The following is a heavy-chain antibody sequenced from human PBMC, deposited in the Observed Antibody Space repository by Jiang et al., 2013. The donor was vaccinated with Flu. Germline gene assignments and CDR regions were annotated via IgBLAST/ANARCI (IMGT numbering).Heavy chain of an antibody. J-gene: IGHJ4*02. D-gene: IGHD6-13*01. CDR2: INSDGSST. Sequence: SYAMSWVRQASRKGLVWVSRINSDGSSTSYADSVKGRFTISRDNAKNTLYLQMNSLRAEDTAVYYCARGYSSSWFLAVEFDYWGQGTLVTVSS. V-gene: IGHV3-74*01. CDR3: ARGYSSSWFLAVEFDY. CDR1: SYA.